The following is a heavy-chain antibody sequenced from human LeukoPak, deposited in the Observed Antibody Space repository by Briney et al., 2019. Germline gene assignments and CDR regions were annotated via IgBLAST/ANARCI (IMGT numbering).Heavy chain of an antibody. V-gene: IGHV1-2*02. J-gene: IGHJ4*02. CDR2: INPNSGGT. Sequence: ASVKVSSKASGYTFTGYYMHWVRQAPGQGLGWMGWINPNSGGTNYAQKFQGRVTMTRDTSISTAYMELSRLRSDDTAVYYCARDRVTMVRGVRSPFDYWGQGTLVTVSS. CDR1: GYTFTGYY. CDR3: ARDRVTMVRGVRSPFDY. D-gene: IGHD3-10*01.